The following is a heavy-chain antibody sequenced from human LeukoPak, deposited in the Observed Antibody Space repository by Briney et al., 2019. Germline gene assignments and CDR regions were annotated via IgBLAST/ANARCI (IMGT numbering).Heavy chain of an antibody. Sequence: ASVKVSCKASGYTFTSYGISWVRQAPGQGLEWMGWISAYNGNTNYAQKLQGRVTMTTDTSTSTAYMELRSLRAEDTAVYYCARELWFGEFFDYWGQGTLVTVSS. CDR2: ISAYNGNT. J-gene: IGHJ4*02. V-gene: IGHV1-18*01. CDR3: ARELWFGEFFDY. CDR1: GYTFTSYG. D-gene: IGHD3-10*01.